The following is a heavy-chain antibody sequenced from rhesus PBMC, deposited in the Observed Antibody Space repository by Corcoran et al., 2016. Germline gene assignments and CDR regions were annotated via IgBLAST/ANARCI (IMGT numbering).Heavy chain of an antibody. CDR2: IDGRCERP. D-gene: IGHD3-28*01. V-gene: IGHV4-99*01. CDR1: GHSISSASY. CDR3: ARRGSDYDNGNNYFDY. Sequence: QVQLQESGPGLVKPAETLARTCAVSGHSISSASYWNWIRQPPGKGLEYIGHIDGRCERPAFNPSLKDLVTISTDTSKHQFSLRLSSVTAADTAVYYCARRGSDYDNGNNYFDYWGQGVLVTVSS. J-gene: IGHJ4*01.